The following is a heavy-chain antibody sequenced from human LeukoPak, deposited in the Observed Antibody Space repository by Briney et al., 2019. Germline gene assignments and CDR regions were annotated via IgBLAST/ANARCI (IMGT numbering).Heavy chain of an antibody. V-gene: IGHV4-59*08. D-gene: IGHD6-19*01. CDR1: GSSISSYY. Sequence: SETLSLTCTVSGSSISSYYWSWIRQPPGKGLEWIGYIYYSGSTNYNPSLKSRVTISVDTSKDQFSLKLSSVTAADTAVYYCARHSGWYDYWGQGTLVTVSS. CDR2: IYYSGST. CDR3: ARHSGWYDY. J-gene: IGHJ4*02.